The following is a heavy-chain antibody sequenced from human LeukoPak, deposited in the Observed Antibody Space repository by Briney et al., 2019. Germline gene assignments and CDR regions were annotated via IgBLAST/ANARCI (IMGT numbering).Heavy chain of an antibody. J-gene: IGHJ4*02. Sequence: ASVKVSCKASGYTFTSYGISWVRQAPGQGLEWMGWISAYNGNTNYAQKLQGRVTMTTDTSTSTAYMELRSLRSDDTAVYYCARDRRYDILTGYSYPYYWGQGTLVTVSS. CDR1: GYTFTSYG. V-gene: IGHV1-18*01. D-gene: IGHD3-9*01. CDR3: ARDRRYDILTGYSYPYY. CDR2: ISAYNGNT.